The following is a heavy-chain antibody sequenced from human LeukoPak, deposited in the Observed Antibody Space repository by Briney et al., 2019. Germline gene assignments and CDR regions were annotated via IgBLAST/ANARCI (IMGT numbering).Heavy chain of an antibody. J-gene: IGHJ4*02. CDR1: GFTFSSYA. CDR2: ISGSGGST. D-gene: IGHD1-1*01. V-gene: IGHV3-23*01. Sequence: GGSLRLSCAASGFTFSSYALSWVRQAPGKGLEWVSTISGSGGSTYYADSVKGRFTISRDNSKNTLYLQMNSLRAEDTAMYYCANEESVEGYWGQGTLVTVSS. CDR3: ANEESVEGY.